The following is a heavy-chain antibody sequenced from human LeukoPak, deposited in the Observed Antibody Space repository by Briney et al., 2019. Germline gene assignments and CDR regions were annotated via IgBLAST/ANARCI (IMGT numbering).Heavy chain of an antibody. CDR3: AKSLTDYYGSGSYQDY. V-gene: IGHV3-9*01. J-gene: IGHJ4*02. CDR1: GFTFDDYA. CDR2: ISWNSGSI. D-gene: IGHD3-10*01. Sequence: GGSLRLSCAASGFTFDDYAMHWVRQAPGKGLEWVSGISWNSGSIGYADSVKGRFTISRDNAKNSLYLQMNSLRAEDTALYYCAKSLTDYYGSGSYQDYWGQGTLVTVSS.